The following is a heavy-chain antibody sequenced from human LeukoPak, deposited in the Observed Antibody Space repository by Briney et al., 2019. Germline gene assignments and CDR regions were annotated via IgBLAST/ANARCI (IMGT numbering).Heavy chain of an antibody. CDR1: GYTFTRYY. CDR3: ARAWRYCSGGSCYWFDP. D-gene: IGHD2-15*01. V-gene: IGHV1-46*01. CDR2: INPSGGST. J-gene: IGHJ5*02. Sequence: EASVKVSCKASGYTFTRYYMHWVRQAPGQGLEWMGIINPSGGSTSYAQKFQGRVTMTRDTSTSTVYMELSSLRSEDTAVYYCARAWRYCSGGSCYWFDPWGQGTLVTVSS.